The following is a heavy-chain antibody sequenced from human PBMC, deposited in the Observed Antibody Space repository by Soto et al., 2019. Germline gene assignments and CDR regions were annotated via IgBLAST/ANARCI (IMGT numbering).Heavy chain of an antibody. D-gene: IGHD3-22*01. V-gene: IGHV4-59*01. CDR1: GGSISSYY. CDR2: IYYSGST. Sequence: PSETLSLTCTVSGGSISSYYWSWIRQPPGKGLEWIGYIYYSGSTNYNPSLKSRVTISVDTSKNQSSLKLSSVTAADTAVYYCARVENDSSGPRFDPWGQGTLVTVSS. CDR3: ARVENDSSGPRFDP. J-gene: IGHJ5*02.